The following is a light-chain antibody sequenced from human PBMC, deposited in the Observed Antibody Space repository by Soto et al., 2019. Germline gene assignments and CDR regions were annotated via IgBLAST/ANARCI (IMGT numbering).Light chain of an antibody. CDR1: SSDVGGYDY. V-gene: IGLV2-14*01. CDR3: SSYIDSSTRV. CDR2: EVS. J-gene: IGLJ1*01. Sequence: QSVLTQPASVSGSPGQSITISCTGTSSDVGGYDYVSWYQQHPGKAPKLMIYEVSNRPSGVSNRFSASKSGNTASLTISGLQAEDEADYYCSSYIDSSTRVFGTGNTVT.